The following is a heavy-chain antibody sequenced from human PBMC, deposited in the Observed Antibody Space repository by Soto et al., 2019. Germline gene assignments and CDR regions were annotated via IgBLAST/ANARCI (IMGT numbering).Heavy chain of an antibody. J-gene: IGHJ4*02. CDR1: GGSISSYY. CDR2: IYYSGST. CDR3: ARDYYGSGSPPLGY. V-gene: IGHV4-59*01. D-gene: IGHD3-10*01. Sequence: SETLSLTCTVSGGSISSYYLSWIRQPPGKGLEWIGYIYYSGSTSYNPSLKSRVTISVDTSKNQFSLKVSSVTAADTAVYYCARDYYGSGSPPLGYWGQGTLVTVSS.